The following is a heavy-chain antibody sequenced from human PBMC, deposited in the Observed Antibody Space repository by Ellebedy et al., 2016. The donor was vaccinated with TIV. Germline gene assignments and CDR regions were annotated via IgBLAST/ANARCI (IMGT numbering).Heavy chain of an antibody. CDR2: INPNSGDT. CDR3: ARGWVATQYYTGVDA. Sequence: ASVKVSXKASGYSFSDNYIHWVRQAPGQGLEWMGWINPNSGDTRYGQKFQGRVTMTRDTSVTTAYMDLSSLTSDDTAVYFCARGWVATQYYTGVDAWGQGTTVTVSS. V-gene: IGHV1-2*02. J-gene: IGHJ6*02. D-gene: IGHD5-12*01. CDR1: GYSFSDNY.